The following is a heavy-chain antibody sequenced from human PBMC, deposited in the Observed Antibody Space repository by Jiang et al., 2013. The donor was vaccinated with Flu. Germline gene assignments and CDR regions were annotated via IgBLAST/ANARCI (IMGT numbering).Heavy chain of an antibody. CDR3: TKNRGFLGSGSYSDY. J-gene: IGHJ4*02. D-gene: IGHD3-10*01. Sequence: LVQPGGSLRLSCAASGFTFDSHAMSWVRQAPGKGLEWVSGMSGSGSTTYYADFVKGRFTISRDNSKNTLYLQMNSLRGEDTAVYYCTKNRGFLGSGSYSDYWGQGTLVTVSS. CDR1: GFTFDSHA. CDR2: MSGSGSTT. V-gene: IGHV3-23*01.